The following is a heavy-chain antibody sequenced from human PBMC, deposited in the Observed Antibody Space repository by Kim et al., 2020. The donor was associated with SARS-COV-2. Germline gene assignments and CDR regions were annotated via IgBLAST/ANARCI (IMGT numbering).Heavy chain of an antibody. J-gene: IGHJ4*02. V-gene: IGHV4-59*01. CDR3: ARALSGRIAAV. D-gene: IGHD6-13*01. CDR1: GGSISSYY. CDR2: IYYSGST. Sequence: SETLSLTCTVSGGSISSYYWSWIRQPPGKGLEWIGYIYYSGSTNYNPSLKSRVTISVDTSKNQFSLKLSSVTAADTAVYYCARALSGRIAAVWGQGTLVTVSS.